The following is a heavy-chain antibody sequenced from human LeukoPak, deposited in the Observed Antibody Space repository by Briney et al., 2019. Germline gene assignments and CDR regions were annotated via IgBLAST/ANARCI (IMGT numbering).Heavy chain of an antibody. CDR2: IYYSGST. CDR3: ARVDCSGGSCYFYGPRGHWYYMDV. V-gene: IGHV4-34*01. CDR1: GGSFSGYY. D-gene: IGHD2-15*01. J-gene: IGHJ6*03. Sequence: PSETLSLTCAVYGGSFSGYYWSWIRQPPGKGLEWIGSIYYSGSTYYNPSLKSRVTISVDTSKNQFSLKLSSVTAADTAVYYCARVDCSGGSCYFYGPRGHWYYMDVWGKGTTVTVSS.